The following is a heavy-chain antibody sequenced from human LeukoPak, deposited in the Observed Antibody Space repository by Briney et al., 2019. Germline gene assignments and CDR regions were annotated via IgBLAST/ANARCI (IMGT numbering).Heavy chain of an antibody. V-gene: IGHV4-34*01. D-gene: IGHD3-10*01. J-gene: IGHJ5*02. Sequence: PSETLSLTCSVSDGSINSYYWSWIRQPPGKGLEWIGEINHSGSTNYNPSLKSRVTISVDTSKNQFSLKLSSVTAADTAVYYCARGIGPFWFDPWGQGTLVTVSS. CDR1: DGSINSYY. CDR2: INHSGST. CDR3: ARGIGPFWFDP.